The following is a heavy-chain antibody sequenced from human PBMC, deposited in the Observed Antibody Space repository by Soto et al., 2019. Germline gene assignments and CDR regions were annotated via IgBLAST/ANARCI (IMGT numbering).Heavy chain of an antibody. CDR1: GFAFTNYG. CDR2: ISGSGGST. J-gene: IGHJ4*02. CDR3: ARESSSWYLDY. Sequence: GGSLRLSCAASGFAFTNYGMNWVRQAPGKGLEWVSGISGSGGSTYYADSVKGRFTISRDNSKNTLYLQMNSLRAEDTAVYYCARESSSWYLDYWGQGTLVTVSS. V-gene: IGHV3-23*01. D-gene: IGHD6-13*01.